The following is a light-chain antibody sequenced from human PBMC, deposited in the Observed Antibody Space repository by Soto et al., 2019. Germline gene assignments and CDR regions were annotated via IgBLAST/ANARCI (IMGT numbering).Light chain of an antibody. V-gene: IGLV2-14*01. CDR1: TSDVGGHNF. CDR3: SSYTRSSIWV. J-gene: IGLJ3*02. CDR2: AVD. Sequence: QSALTQPASVSGSPGESITISCSGTTSDVGGHNFVSWFQQHPGKAPKMMIYAVDQRPSGVSIRFSGSKSGNTASLTISGLQTEDAADYYCSSYTRSSIWVFGGGTKVTVL.